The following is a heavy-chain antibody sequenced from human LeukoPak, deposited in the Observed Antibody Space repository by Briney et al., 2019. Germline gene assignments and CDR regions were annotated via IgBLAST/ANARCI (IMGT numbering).Heavy chain of an antibody. CDR2: ISAGGGNT. D-gene: IGHD1-26*01. CDR1: GLTFSSYT. CDR3: AVPQWELLN. J-gene: IGHJ4*02. Sequence: GGSLRLSCAASGLTFSSYTMSWVRQAPGKGLEWVSAISAGGGNTYYEDSVKGRFTISRDNSKNTLYLQMNSLRAGDTAVYSCAVPQWELLNWGQGTLVTVSS. V-gene: IGHV3-23*01.